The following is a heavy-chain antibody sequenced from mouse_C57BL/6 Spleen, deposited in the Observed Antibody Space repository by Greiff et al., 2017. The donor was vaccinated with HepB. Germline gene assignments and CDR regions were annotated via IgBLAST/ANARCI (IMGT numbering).Heavy chain of an antibody. CDR3: AKQYYGSSYWYFDV. D-gene: IGHD1-1*01. V-gene: IGHV2-4*01. CDR2: IWSGGST. Sequence: QVQLKQSGPGLVQPSQSLSITCTVSGFSLTSYGVHWVRQPPGKGLEWLGVIWSGGSTDYNAAFISRLSISKDNSKSQVFFKMNSLQADDTAIYYCAKQYYGSSYWYFDVWGTGTTVTVSS. CDR1: GFSLTSYG. J-gene: IGHJ1*03.